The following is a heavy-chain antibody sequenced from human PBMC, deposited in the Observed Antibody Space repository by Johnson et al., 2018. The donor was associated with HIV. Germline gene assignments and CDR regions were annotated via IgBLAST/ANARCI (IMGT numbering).Heavy chain of an antibody. CDR3: ARGVGSGWYFEIGDDAFDS. CDR1: GFTFSSNY. J-gene: IGHJ3*02. V-gene: IGHV3-66*01. Sequence: VQLVESGGGLVKPGGSLRLSCAASGFTFSSNYMSWVRQAPGKGLEWVSVIYSGGSTYYADSVKGRFTISRDNSKTTLYLQRNSLRAEDTAVYYCARGVGSGWYFEIGDDAFDSWGQGTMVTVSS. D-gene: IGHD6-19*01. CDR2: IYSGGST.